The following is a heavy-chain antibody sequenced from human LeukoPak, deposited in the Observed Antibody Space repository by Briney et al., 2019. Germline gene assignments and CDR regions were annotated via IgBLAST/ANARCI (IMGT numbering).Heavy chain of an antibody. J-gene: IGHJ4*02. D-gene: IGHD1-1*01. CDR1: GGSISSYY. Sequence: KPSETLSLTCTVSGGSISSYYWSWIRQPAGEGLGWIGRIYTSGSTNYNPSLKSRVTMSVDTSKNQFSLKLSSVTAEDTAVYYCARDAAYRGFDYWGQGTLVTVSS. V-gene: IGHV4-4*07. CDR2: IYTSGST. CDR3: ARDAAYRGFDY.